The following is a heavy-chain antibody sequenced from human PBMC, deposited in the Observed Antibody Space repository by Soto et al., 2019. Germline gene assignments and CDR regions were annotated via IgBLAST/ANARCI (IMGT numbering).Heavy chain of an antibody. V-gene: IGHV1-69*06. CDR3: ARGASRDIVVVVAADVYYYGMDV. CDR1: GGTFSSYA. J-gene: IGHJ6*02. D-gene: IGHD2-15*01. Sequence: GASVKVSCKASGGTFSSYAISWVRQAPGQGLEWMGGIIPIFGTANYAQKFQGRVTITADKSTSTAYMELSSLRSEDTAVYYCARGASRDIVVVVAADVYYYGMDVWGQGTTVTVSS. CDR2: IIPIFGTA.